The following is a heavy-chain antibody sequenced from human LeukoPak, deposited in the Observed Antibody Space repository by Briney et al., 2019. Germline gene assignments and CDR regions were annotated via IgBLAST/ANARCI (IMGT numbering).Heavy chain of an antibody. J-gene: IGHJ4*02. CDR1: GLAFAEHG. D-gene: IGHD2-2*01. CDR2: INWSGGST. CDR3: ARAPITSPFYFDY. Sequence: AGGSLRLSCTASGLAFAEHGMSWVRQVPGKGLEWVSGINWSGGSTGYADPLRGRFTTSRDNAKNSLYLQMDSLRAEDTALYYCARAPITSPFYFDYWGQGTLVTVSS. V-gene: IGHV3-20*04.